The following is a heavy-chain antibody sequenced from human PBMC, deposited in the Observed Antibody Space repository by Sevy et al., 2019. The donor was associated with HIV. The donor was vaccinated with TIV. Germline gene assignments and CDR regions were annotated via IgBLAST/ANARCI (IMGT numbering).Heavy chain of an antibody. CDR1: GFTFDDYA. CDR3: AKGSGGSGSYYDS. CDR2: IDWDGGST. D-gene: IGHD3-10*01. V-gene: IGHV3-43D*04. J-gene: IGHJ4*02. Sequence: GGSLRLSCAASGFTFDDYAMHWVRQAPGKGLEWVSRIDWDGGSTYCADSVKGRFTISRDNSKNSLYLQMNSLRAEDTAFYYCAKGSGGSGSYYDSWGQGTLVTVSS.